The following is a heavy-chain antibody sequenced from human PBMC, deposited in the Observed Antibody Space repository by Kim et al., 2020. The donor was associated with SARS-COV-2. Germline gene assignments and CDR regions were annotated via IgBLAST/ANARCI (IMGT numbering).Heavy chain of an antibody. CDR1: GFTFSSYA. CDR3: AKAVRYYDSSGYFDY. D-gene: IGHD3-22*01. Sequence: GGSLRLSCAASGFTFSSYAMSWVRQAPGKGLEWVSAISGSGGSTYYADSVKGRFTISRDNSKNTLYLQMNSLRAEDTAVYYCAKAVRYYDSSGYFDYWGQGTLVTVSS. CDR2: ISGSGGST. V-gene: IGHV3-23*01. J-gene: IGHJ4*02.